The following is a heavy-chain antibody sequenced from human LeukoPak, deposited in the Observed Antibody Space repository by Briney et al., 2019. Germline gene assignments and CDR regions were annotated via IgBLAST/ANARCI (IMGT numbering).Heavy chain of an antibody. V-gene: IGHV3-21*01. D-gene: IGHD6-19*01. CDR1: GFTFSSYS. CDR2: ISSSSGYI. Sequence: PGGSLRLSCAASGFTFSSYSMNWVRQAPGKGLEWVSSISSSSGYIFYADSVKGRFTISRDNAKNSLYLQMNSLRPEDTAVYYCARDIAVAGTGPDYWGQGTLVTVSS. J-gene: IGHJ4*02. CDR3: ARDIAVAGTGPDY.